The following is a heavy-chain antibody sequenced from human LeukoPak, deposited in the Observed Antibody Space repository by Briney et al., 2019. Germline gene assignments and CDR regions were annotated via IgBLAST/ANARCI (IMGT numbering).Heavy chain of an antibody. CDR2: ITISGHTK. CDR1: GFDLSTYE. J-gene: IGHJ5*02. V-gene: IGHV3-48*03. CDR3: ARGDPHADL. Sequence: RAGGSLRLSCAASGFDLSTYEMNWVRQAPGKGLEWIADITISGHTKNYADSVKGRFTISRDNARTSLYLQMNSLRVEDTGVYYCARGDPHADLWGQGTLVTVSS.